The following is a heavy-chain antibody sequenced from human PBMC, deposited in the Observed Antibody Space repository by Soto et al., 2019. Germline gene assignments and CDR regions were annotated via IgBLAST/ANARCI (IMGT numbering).Heavy chain of an antibody. CDR3: ASQEKHCSGGSCYFYSLYYYYGMDV. Sequence: ASVKVSCKASGYTFTSYSMHWVLQAPGQRLEWMGWINAGNGNTKYSQKFQGRVTITRDTSASTAYMELSSLRSEDTAVYYCASQEKHCSGGSCYFYSLYYYYGMDVWGQGTTVTVSS. D-gene: IGHD2-15*01. CDR2: INAGNGNT. V-gene: IGHV1-3*01. CDR1: GYTFTSYS. J-gene: IGHJ6*02.